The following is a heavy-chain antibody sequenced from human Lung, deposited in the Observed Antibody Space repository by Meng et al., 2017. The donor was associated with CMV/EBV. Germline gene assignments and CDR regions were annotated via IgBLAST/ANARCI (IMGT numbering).Heavy chain of an antibody. Sequence: ETLSLXXAASGFTFSSYAMSWVRQAPGKGLEWVSAISGSGGSTYYADSVKGRFTISRDNSKNTLYLQMNSLRAEDTAVYYCAKRLGGLLSSDADLGYWGQGXLVTVSS. CDR1: GFTFSSYA. CDR2: ISGSGGST. CDR3: AKRLGGLLSSDADLGY. V-gene: IGHV3-23*01. D-gene: IGHD3-10*01. J-gene: IGHJ4*02.